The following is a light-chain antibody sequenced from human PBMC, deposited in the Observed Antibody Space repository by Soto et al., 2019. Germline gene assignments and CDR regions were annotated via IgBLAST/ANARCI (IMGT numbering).Light chain of an antibody. CDR3: QQYGSSRWA. CDR1: QSVSSSY. V-gene: IGKV3-20*01. J-gene: IGKJ1*01. Sequence: EIVLTQSPGTLSLSPGERATLSCRASQSVSSSYLAWYQQKPGQAPRLLIYGASSRATGIPDRFSGSGSGTDFTLNISRLEPEDFAVYYCQQYGSSRWAFGQGNKVEIK. CDR2: GAS.